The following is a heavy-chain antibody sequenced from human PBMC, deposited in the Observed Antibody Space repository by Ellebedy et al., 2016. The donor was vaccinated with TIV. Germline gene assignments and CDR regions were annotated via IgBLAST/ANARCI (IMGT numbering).Heavy chain of an antibody. J-gene: IGHJ6*02. CDR1: GFTFTPYA. D-gene: IGHD4-17*01. CDR2: ISGSSITL. CDR3: ARDGAYGDFAPGQYGLDA. V-gene: IGHV3-48*04. Sequence: GESLKISCTASGFTFTPYAMNWVRQAPGKGLEWISYISGSSITLYYSDSVKGRFTISRDNAKNSLFLLMKSLRVEDTAVYYCARDGAYGDFAPGQYGLDAWGQGTTVFVS.